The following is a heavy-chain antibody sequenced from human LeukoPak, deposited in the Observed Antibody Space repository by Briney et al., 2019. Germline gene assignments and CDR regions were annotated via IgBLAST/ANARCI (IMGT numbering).Heavy chain of an antibody. Sequence: PSENLSLTCTVSGGSISSYYWSWIRQPPGKGLEWIGYIYYSGSTNYNPSLKSRVTISVDTSKNQFSLKLSSVTAADTAVYYCARDLNGYSYGPYDAFDIWGQGTMVTVSS. V-gene: IGHV4-59*01. CDR2: IYYSGST. CDR3: ARDLNGYSYGPYDAFDI. D-gene: IGHD5-18*01. CDR1: GGSISSYY. J-gene: IGHJ3*02.